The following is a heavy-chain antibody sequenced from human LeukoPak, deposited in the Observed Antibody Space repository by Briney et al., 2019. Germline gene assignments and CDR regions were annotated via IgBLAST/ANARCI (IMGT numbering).Heavy chain of an antibody. Sequence: GGSLRLSCAASGFTFSSYGMHWVRQAPGKGLERVAVISYDGSNKYYADSVKGRFTISRDNSKNTLYLQMNSLRAEDTAVYYCAKDPRWLPGGYYYYGMDVWGQGTTVTVSS. CDR2: ISYDGSNK. CDR3: AKDPRWLPGGYYYYGMDV. J-gene: IGHJ6*02. D-gene: IGHD5-24*01. CDR1: GFTFSSYG. V-gene: IGHV3-30*18.